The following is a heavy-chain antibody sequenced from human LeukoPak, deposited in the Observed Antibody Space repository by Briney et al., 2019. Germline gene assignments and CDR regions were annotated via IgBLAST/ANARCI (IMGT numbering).Heavy chain of an antibody. CDR1: GGSISSSYW. D-gene: IGHD5-18*01. CDR3: ARDTAMATGYYYYGMDV. J-gene: IGHJ6*02. Sequence: PSGTLSLTCAVSGGSISSSYWWSWVRQPPGKGLEWIGETYHSGSTNYNPSLKSRVTISVDTSKNQFSLKLSSVTAADTAVYYCARDTAMATGYYYYGMDVWGQGTTVTVSS. CDR2: TYHSGST. V-gene: IGHV4-4*02.